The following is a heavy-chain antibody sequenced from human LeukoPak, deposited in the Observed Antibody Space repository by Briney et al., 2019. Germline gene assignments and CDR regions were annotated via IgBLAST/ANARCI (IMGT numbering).Heavy chain of an antibody. J-gene: IGHJ3*02. CDR2: TYSRSKLYN. Sequence: SQTLSLTCAISGDSFSSNSATWDWIRQSPSRGLEWLGSTYSRSKLYNEYAVSVRSLITIHPDTSKNQFSLQLNSVTPEDTAVYYCARVGGHSGTYYDGFDIWGQGTMVTVSS. CDR1: GDSFSSNSAT. V-gene: IGHV6-1*01. CDR3: ARVGGHSGTYYDGFDI. D-gene: IGHD1-26*01.